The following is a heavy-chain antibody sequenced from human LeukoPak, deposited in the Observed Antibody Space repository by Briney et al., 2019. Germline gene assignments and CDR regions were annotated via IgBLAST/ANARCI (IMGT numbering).Heavy chain of an antibody. V-gene: IGHV1-2*02. D-gene: IGHD5-12*01. CDR2: INPNSGGT. Sequence: GASVEVSCKASGYTFTGYYMHWVRQAPGQGLEWMGWINPNSGGTNYAQKFQGRVTMTRDTSISTAYMELSRLRSDDTAVYYCARGDIVAPTKGFDYWGQGTLVTVSS. CDR1: GYTFTGYY. CDR3: ARGDIVAPTKGFDY. J-gene: IGHJ4*02.